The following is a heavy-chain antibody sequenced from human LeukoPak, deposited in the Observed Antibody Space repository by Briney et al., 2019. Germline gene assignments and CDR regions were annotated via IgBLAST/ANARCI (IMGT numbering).Heavy chain of an antibody. Sequence: PGGSLRLSCAASGFTFSSYWMSWVRQAPGKGLEWVANIKQDGSERYYVDSVKGRFTISRDNAKNSLYLQMNSLRAEDTAEYYCARDSSGWYIPDAFDIWGQGTMVTVSS. V-gene: IGHV3-7*01. D-gene: IGHD6-19*01. CDR1: GFTFSSYW. J-gene: IGHJ3*02. CDR3: ARDSSGWYIPDAFDI. CDR2: IKQDGSER.